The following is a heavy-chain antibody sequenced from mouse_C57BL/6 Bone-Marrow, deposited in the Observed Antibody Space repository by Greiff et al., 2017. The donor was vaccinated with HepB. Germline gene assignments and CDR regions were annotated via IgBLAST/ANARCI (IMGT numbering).Heavy chain of an antibody. CDR2: ISSGGSYT. V-gene: IGHV5-6*01. D-gene: IGHD2-5*01. CDR1: GFTFSSYG. Sequence: EVKVVESGGDLVKPGGSLKLSCAASGFTFSSYGMSWVRQTPDKRLEWVATISSGGSYTYYPDSVKGRSTISRDNAKNTLYLQMSRLKSEDTAMYYCARQGPYSTHYAMDYWGQGTTVTVSS. CDR3: ARQGPYSTHYAMDY. J-gene: IGHJ4*01.